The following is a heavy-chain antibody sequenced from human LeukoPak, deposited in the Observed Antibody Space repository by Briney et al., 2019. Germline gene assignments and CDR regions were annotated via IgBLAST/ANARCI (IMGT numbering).Heavy chain of an antibody. D-gene: IGHD6-19*01. CDR3: AREPTEGGGWYGYYFDY. Sequence: SQTLSLTCAISGDSVSSNSAAWNWIRQSPSRGLEWLGRTYYRSKWYNDYAVSVKSRITINPDTSKNQFSLQLNSVTPEDTAVYYCAREPTEGGGWYGYYFDYWGQGTLVTVSS. V-gene: IGHV6-1*01. CDR1: GDSVSSNSAA. CDR2: TYYRSKWYN. J-gene: IGHJ4*02.